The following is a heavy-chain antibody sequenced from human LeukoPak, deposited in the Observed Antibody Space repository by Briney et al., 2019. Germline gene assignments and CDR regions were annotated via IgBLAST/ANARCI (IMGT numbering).Heavy chain of an antibody. CDR2: ISFDGSIK. CDR3: ARVRMVRGVRVPVEAFDI. V-gene: IGHV3-30-3*01. J-gene: IGHJ3*02. D-gene: IGHD3-10*01. Sequence: TGGSLRLSCAASGFPFSRYAMPWVRQAPGKGLEWVAVISFDGSIKYYADSVKGRFTISRDNSKSTLYLQMNSLRTEDTAVYYCARVRMVRGVRVPVEAFDIWGQGTMVTVSS. CDR1: GFPFSRYA.